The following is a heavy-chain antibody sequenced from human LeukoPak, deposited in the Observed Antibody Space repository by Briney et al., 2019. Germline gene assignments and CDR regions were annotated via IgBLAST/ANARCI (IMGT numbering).Heavy chain of an antibody. CDR3: ARSSCSGGSCYVRSPYYYYYMDV. J-gene: IGHJ6*03. Sequence: PSETLSLTCAVSGYSISSGYYWGWIRQPPGKGLEWIGSIYHSGSTYYNPSLKSRVTISVDTSKNQFSLKLSSVTAADTAVYYCARSSCSGGSCYVRSPYYYYYMDVWGKGTTVTVSS. V-gene: IGHV4-38-2*01. D-gene: IGHD2-15*01. CDR1: GYSISSGYY. CDR2: IYHSGST.